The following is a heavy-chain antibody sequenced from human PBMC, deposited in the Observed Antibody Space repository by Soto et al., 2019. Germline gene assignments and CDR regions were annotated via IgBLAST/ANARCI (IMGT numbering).Heavy chain of an antibody. J-gene: IGHJ4*02. D-gene: IGHD2-15*01. CDR3: ARGDSGGPLGYCDS. CDR1: GFSFNSFA. Sequence: QVQLVESGGGVVQPGRSLRLSCAVSGFSFNSFAMHWVRQAPGKGLEWVAVISFDGTNKYYADSVPGRFTISRDNSRNTLALHMNSLRPDDTAVYHCARGDSGGPLGYCDSWGQGNLVTVSS. CDR2: ISFDGTNK. V-gene: IGHV3-30-3*01.